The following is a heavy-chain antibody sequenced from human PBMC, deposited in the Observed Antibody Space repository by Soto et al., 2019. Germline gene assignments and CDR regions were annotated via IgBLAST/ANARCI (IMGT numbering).Heavy chain of an antibody. J-gene: IGHJ4*02. Sequence: EVQLLESGGGLVQPGGSLRLSCAASGFTFSSYAMSWVRQAPGKGLEWVSAISGSGGSTYYADSVTGRFTISRDNSKNTLYLQMNSLRAEDTAVYYCATRLGYCSGGSCYRPYYFDYWGQGTLVTVSS. CDR3: ATRLGYCSGGSCYRPYYFDY. CDR2: ISGSGGST. D-gene: IGHD2-15*01. V-gene: IGHV3-23*01. CDR1: GFTFSSYA.